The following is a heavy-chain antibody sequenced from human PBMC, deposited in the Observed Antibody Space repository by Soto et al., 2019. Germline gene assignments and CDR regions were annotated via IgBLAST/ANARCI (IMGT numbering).Heavy chain of an antibody. CDR2: IHYSGTT. CDR1: GGSMRNYF. J-gene: IGHJ4*02. Sequence: SETLSLTCTVSGGSMRNYFWTWIRQPPGKGLEWIGYIHYSGTTSFFPSYNPSLRSRVTISEDTSKNQSSLKLLSVTTAVTAVYFCAAGEASSRNLAPYYLVYWGQGTLVTVSS. D-gene: IGHD6-13*01. CDR3: AAGEASSRNLAPYYLVY. V-gene: IGHV4-59*01.